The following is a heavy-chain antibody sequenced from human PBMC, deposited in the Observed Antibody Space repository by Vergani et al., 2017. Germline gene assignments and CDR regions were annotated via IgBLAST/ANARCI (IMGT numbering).Heavy chain of an antibody. CDR3: ARGSRAAGYSGPES. Sequence: QVQLQESGPGLVKPSETLSLTCSVSGDSMNTYYWTWIRQPPGKGLEWIGYIYDSGDTKYNPSLKSRVTMSLDTSKNQFSLTLSSVNATDTAVYYCARGSRAAGYSGPESWGQGTRVTVSS. D-gene: IGHD6-13*01. J-gene: IGHJ5*02. CDR1: GDSMNTYY. V-gene: IGHV4-59*08. CDR2: IYDSGDT.